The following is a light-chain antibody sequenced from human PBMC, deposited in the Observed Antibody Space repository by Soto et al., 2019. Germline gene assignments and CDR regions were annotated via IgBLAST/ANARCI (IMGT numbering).Light chain of an antibody. CDR2: DVS. CDR1: SSDVGGYNY. V-gene: IGLV2-14*01. Sequence: QSALTQPASVSGSPGQSITISCTGTSSDVGGYNYVSWYQQHPGKAPKLMIYDVSNRPSGVSNRFSGSKSGNTASLTISGLQADDDADYYCSSYTSSSLYVFGIGTKLTVL. J-gene: IGLJ1*01. CDR3: SSYTSSSLYV.